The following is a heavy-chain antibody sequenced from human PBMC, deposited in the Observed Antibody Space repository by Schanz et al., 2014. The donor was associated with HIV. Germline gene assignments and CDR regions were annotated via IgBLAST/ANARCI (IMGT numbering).Heavy chain of an antibody. CDR2: IIPIFDTT. D-gene: IGHD2-21*02. V-gene: IGHV1-69*06. J-gene: IGHJ4*02. CDR1: GGAFGNYA. Sequence: QVQLVQSGAEVKKPGSSVKVSCQISGGAFGNYAVIWVRQAPGQGLEWMGGIIPIFDTTNYAQKFQGRVTITADKSTSTVYMDLSSLRSEDTAVYYCARTYTGDWSTGADWGQGTLVTVSS. CDR3: ARTYTGDWSTGAD.